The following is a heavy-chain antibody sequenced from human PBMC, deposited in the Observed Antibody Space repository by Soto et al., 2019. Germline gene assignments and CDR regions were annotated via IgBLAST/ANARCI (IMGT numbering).Heavy chain of an antibody. J-gene: IGHJ4*02. D-gene: IGHD2-8*01. V-gene: IGHV3-23*01. CDR1: GFTFSSYA. CDR3: AKFNCIYRVCYTLNSFDY. Sequence: GGSLRLSCAASGFTFSSYAMSWVRQAPGKGLEWVSAISGSGGSTYYADSVKGRFTISRDNSKNTLYLQMNSLRAEDTAVYYCAKFNCIYRVCYTLNSFDYWGQGPLVTVSP. CDR2: ISGSGGST.